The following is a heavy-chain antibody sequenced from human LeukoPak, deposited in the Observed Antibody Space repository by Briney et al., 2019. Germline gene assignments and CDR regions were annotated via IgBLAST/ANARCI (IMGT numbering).Heavy chain of an antibody. D-gene: IGHD4-17*01. Sequence: GSLRLSCAVSGFTFYNYNMNWVRQAPGKGLEWVSGISSSAGNTNYADSVKGRFTISRDNSKNTLYLQMNSLRVEDTAVYYCAKAQLRVTTGIDNWGQGTLVTVSS. CDR2: ISSSAGNT. V-gene: IGHV3-23*01. CDR1: GFTFYNYN. J-gene: IGHJ4*02. CDR3: AKAQLRVTTGIDN.